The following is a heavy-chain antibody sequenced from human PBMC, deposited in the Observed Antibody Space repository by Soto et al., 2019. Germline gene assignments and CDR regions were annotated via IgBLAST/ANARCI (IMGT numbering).Heavy chain of an antibody. J-gene: IGHJ4*02. D-gene: IGHD7-27*01. CDR3: AKDKMPQLGIGDDY. Sequence: PGGSLRLSCAASGFTFSSYGMHWVRQAPGKGLEWVAVISYDGSNKYYADSVKGRFTISRDNSKNTLYLQMNSLRAEDTAVYYCAKDKMPQLGIGDDYWGQGTLVTVSS. CDR2: ISYDGSNK. V-gene: IGHV3-30*18. CDR1: GFTFSSYG.